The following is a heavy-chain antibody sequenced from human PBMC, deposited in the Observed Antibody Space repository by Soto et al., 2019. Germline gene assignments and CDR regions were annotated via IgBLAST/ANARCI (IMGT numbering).Heavy chain of an antibody. D-gene: IGHD3-9*01. J-gene: IGHJ6*03. V-gene: IGHV3-73*01. CDR3: TGTTYNDILTGYPYYYYYMDV. CDR2: IRSKANSYAT. CDR1: GFTFSGSA. Sequence: GGSLRLSCAASGFTFSGSAMHWVRQASGKGLEWVGRIRSKANSYATAYAASVKGRFTISRDDSKNTAYLQMNSLKTEDTAVYYCTGTTYNDILTGYPYYYYYMDVWGKGTTVTVSS.